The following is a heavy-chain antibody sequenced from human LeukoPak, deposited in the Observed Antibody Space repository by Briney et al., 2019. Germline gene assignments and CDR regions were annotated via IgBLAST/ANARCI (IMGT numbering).Heavy chain of an antibody. V-gene: IGHV4-59*01. Sequence: PSETLSLTCTVSGVAISSYYWNWIRQPPGKGLEWIGYTYYSGSTDSNPSLKSRVTISVDTSKNQFSLKLRSVTAADTAVYYCARRPRNDILTGTPFDYWGQGILVTVSS. CDR1: GVAISSYY. CDR2: TYYSGST. CDR3: ARRPRNDILTGTPFDY. D-gene: IGHD3-9*01. J-gene: IGHJ4*02.